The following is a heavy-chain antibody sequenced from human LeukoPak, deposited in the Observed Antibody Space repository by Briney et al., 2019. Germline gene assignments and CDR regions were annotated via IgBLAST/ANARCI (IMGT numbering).Heavy chain of an antibody. CDR1: GGSISSYY. J-gene: IGHJ4*02. CDR2: IYYSGST. CDR3: ARDYYGDFYFDY. D-gene: IGHD4-17*01. V-gene: IGHV4-59*01. Sequence: SETLSLTCTASGGSISSYYWSWIRQPPGKGLEWIGYIYYSGSTNYNPSLKSRVTISVDTSKNQFSLKLSSVTAADTAVYYCARDYYGDFYFDYWGQGTLVTVSS.